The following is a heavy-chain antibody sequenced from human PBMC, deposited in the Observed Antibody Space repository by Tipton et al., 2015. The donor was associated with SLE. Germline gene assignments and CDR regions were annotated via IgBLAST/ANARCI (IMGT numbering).Heavy chain of an antibody. CDR2: IYYSGST. V-gene: IGHV4-59*07. J-gene: IGHJ4*02. CDR3: ASGRAVAGGDYFDY. Sequence: TLSLTCTVSGGSISSYYWSWIRQPPGKGLEWIGYIYYSGSTNYNPSLKSRVTISVDTSKNQFSLKLSSVTAADTAVYYCASGRAVAGGDYFDYWGQVTLVTFSS. D-gene: IGHD6-19*01. CDR1: GGSISSYY.